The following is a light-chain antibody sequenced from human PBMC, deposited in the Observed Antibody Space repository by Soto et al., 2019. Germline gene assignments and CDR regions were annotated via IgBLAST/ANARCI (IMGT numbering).Light chain of an antibody. CDR1: SSDVGGYNY. CDR2: DVS. CDR3: SSYTSSSTRLQV. J-gene: IGLJ1*01. Sequence: QSALTQPASVSGSPGQSITISCTGTSSDVGGYNYVSWYQQHPGKAPKLMIYDVSNRPSGVSNRFSGSKSGNTASLTISGLQAEDEADSYCSSYTSSSTRLQVFGTGTKLTVL. V-gene: IGLV2-14*01.